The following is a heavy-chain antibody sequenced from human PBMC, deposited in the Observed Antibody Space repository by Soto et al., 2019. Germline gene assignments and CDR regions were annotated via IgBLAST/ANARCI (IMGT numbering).Heavy chain of an antibody. CDR3: ARELAAAGPPAFDY. Sequence: ASVKVSCKASGYTFNGYYMHWVRQAPGQGLEWMGWVNPNSGGTNYAQKFQGRVTMTRDTSISTAYMELSRLRSDDTAVYYCARELAAAGPPAFDYWGQGTLVTVSS. D-gene: IGHD6-13*01. CDR2: VNPNSGGT. CDR1: GYTFNGYY. J-gene: IGHJ4*02. V-gene: IGHV1-2*02.